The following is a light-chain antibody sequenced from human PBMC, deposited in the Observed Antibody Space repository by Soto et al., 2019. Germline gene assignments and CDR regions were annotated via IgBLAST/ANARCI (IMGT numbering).Light chain of an antibody. CDR2: EAF. Sequence: QSVLTQPASVSGSPGQSITISCTGTSSDVGSGNVVSWYQHYPGKAPQLMIYEAFQRPSGVSSRFSGSKSGNTASLTISGLRAEDEADYYCCSHAGSSTYVVFGGGTKLTVL. CDR3: CSHAGSSTYVV. V-gene: IGLV2-23*01. CDR1: SSDVGSGNV. J-gene: IGLJ2*01.